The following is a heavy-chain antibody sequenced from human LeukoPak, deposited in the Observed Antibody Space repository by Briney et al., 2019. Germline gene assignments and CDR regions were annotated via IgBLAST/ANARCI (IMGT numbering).Heavy chain of an antibody. J-gene: IGHJ4*02. CDR1: GYTFTGYY. CDR3: AREGRYGSGSYWTPCDY. D-gene: IGHD3-10*01. CDR2: INPNSGGT. Sequence: ASVKVSCKASGYTFTGYYMHWVRQAPGQGLEWMGWINPNSGGTNYAQRFQGWVTMTRDTSISTAYMELSRLRSDDTAVYYCAREGRYGSGSYWTPCDYWGQGTLVTVSS. V-gene: IGHV1-2*04.